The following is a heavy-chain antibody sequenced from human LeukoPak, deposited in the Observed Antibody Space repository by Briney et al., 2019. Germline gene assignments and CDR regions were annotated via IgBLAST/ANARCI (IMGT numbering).Heavy chain of an antibody. V-gene: IGHV4-39*01. CDR1: GGSISSSSYY. CDR3: ARMVGATSSA. D-gene: IGHD1-26*01. Sequence: SKTLSLACTVSGGSISSSSYYWGWIRQPPGKGLEWIGSIYYSGSTYYNPSLKSRVTISVDTSKNQFSLKLSSVTAADTAVYYCARMVGATSSAWGQGTLVTVSS. CDR2: IYYSGST. J-gene: IGHJ5*02.